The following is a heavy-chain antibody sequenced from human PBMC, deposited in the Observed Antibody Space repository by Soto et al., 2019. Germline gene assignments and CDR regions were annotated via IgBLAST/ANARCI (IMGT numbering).Heavy chain of an antibody. J-gene: IGHJ4*02. CDR3: AKGVSSSGWLIDD. Sequence: TGGSLRLSCAASGFTFSTYSMNWVRQAPGKGLEWVSYITSSSNYIDYADSVKGRVTMSRDNAKSSLYLQMNSLRDEDTAVYYCAKGVSSSGWLIDDWGQGTRVTVSS. V-gene: IGHV3-48*02. CDR2: ITSSSNYI. D-gene: IGHD6-19*01. CDR1: GFTFSTYS.